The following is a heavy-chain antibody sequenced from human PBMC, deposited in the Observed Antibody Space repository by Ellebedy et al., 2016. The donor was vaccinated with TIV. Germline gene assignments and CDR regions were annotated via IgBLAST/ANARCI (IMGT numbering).Heavy chain of an antibody. D-gene: IGHD3-16*02. CDR1: GGSISSNSFY. J-gene: IGHJ3*02. Sequence: MPSETLSLTCTVSGGSISSNSFYCAWIRQPPGKGLEWIGSIYYSGTTYYNPSLQSRVTISADTSKSQFSLRLDSVTAADTAVYYCARRDRFFLDAFDIWGHGTVVTVSS. V-gene: IGHV4-39*01. CDR3: ARRDRFFLDAFDI. CDR2: IYYSGTT.